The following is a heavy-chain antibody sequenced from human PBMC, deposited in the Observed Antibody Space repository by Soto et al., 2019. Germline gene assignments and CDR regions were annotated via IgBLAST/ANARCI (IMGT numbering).Heavy chain of an antibody. CDR3: ARDSTATAPSYYFDS. CDR2: ISSSSSYI. CDR1: GFTLRSYS. Sequence: EVQMVESGGGLVKPGESLRLSCAASGFTLRSYSMNWVRQAPGKGLEWVSSISSSSSYIYYADSVKGRFTISRDNAKNSLFLQVNSLRAEDTAVYYCARDSTATAPSYYFDSWGQGTLVTVSS. J-gene: IGHJ4*02. V-gene: IGHV3-21*01. D-gene: IGHD1-1*01.